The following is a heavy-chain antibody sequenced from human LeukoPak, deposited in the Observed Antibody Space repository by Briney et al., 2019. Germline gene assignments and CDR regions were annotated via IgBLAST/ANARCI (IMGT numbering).Heavy chain of an antibody. CDR2: ISWNSGSI. CDR3: AKDVGATSDDAFDI. D-gene: IGHD1-26*01. Sequence: PGGSLRLSCAASGLTFDDYAMHWVRQAPGKGLEWVSGISWNSGSIGYADSVKGRFTISRDNAKNSLYLQMNSLRAEDTALYYCAKDVGATSDDAFDIWGQGTMVTVSS. J-gene: IGHJ3*02. CDR1: GLTFDDYA. V-gene: IGHV3-9*01.